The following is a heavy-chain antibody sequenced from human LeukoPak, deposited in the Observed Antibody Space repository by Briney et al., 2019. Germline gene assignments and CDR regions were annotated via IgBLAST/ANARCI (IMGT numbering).Heavy chain of an antibody. CDR1: GFTFSDYY. Sequence: GSLRLSCAASGFTFSDYYMSWIRQAPGKGLEWVSYISSSGFTIYYADSVKGRFTISRDNAKNSLYLQMNSLRAEDTAVYYCAKIIVVLPSTISNPYYFDYWGQGTLVTVSS. CDR2: ISSSGFTI. V-gene: IGHV3-11*01. CDR3: AKIIVVLPSTISNPYYFDY. J-gene: IGHJ4*02. D-gene: IGHD2-2*02.